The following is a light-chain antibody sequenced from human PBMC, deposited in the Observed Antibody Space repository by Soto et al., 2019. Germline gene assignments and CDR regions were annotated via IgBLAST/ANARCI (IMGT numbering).Light chain of an antibody. Sequence: EIVLTQSPATLSLSPGEGATLSCRASQSVSTYLAWYQQKPGQAPRLLIYDASNRATGIPARFSGSGSGTAFSLTISILAPEAFAVYYCQQGVSFGGGTKVEIK. CDR3: QQGVS. J-gene: IGKJ4*01. CDR1: QSVSTY. V-gene: IGKV3-11*01. CDR2: DAS.